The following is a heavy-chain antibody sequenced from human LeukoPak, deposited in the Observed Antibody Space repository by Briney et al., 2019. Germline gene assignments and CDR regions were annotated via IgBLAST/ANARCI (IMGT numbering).Heavy chain of an antibody. CDR1: GFTFRSYA. Sequence: GGSLRLSCAASGFTFRSYALSWVRQAPGKGLEWVSAVIDSGGSTYYADSVKGRFTISRDNSKNKVYLQMNSLRAEDTAVYYCATEYYFDYWGQGTLVTVSS. CDR2: VIDSGGST. J-gene: IGHJ4*02. V-gene: IGHV3-23*01. CDR3: ATEYYFDY.